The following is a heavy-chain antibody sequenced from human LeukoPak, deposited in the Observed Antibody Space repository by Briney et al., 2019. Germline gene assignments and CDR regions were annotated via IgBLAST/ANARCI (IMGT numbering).Heavy chain of an antibody. D-gene: IGHD4-11*01. Sequence: GGSLRLSCAASGFTYSSYWMHWVRQAPGKGLVWVSRINSDGSSTSYADSVKGRFTISRDNAKNTLYLQMNSLRAEDTAVYYCARGLPYYYYMDVWGKGTTVTVSS. CDR2: INSDGSST. J-gene: IGHJ6*03. CDR1: GFTYSSYW. CDR3: ARGLPYYYYMDV. V-gene: IGHV3-74*01.